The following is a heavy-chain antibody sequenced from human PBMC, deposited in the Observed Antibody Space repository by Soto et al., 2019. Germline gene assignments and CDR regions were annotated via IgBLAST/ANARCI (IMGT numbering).Heavy chain of an antibody. CDR2: IYYSGST. CDR1: GGSISSGGYS. V-gene: IGHV4-30-2*05. D-gene: IGHD2-2*01. Sequence: SETLSLTCAVSGGSISSGGYSWGWIRQPPGKGLEWIGYIYYSGSTYYNPSLKSRVTISVDTSKNQFSLKLSSVTAADTAVYYCARDLGGLVPAAISYWGQGTLVTVSS. CDR3: ARDLGGLVPAAISY. J-gene: IGHJ4*02.